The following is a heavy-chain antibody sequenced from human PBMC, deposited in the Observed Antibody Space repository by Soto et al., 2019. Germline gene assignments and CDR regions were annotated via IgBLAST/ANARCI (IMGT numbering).Heavy chain of an antibody. D-gene: IGHD6-19*01. V-gene: IGHV1-69*13. J-gene: IGHJ4*02. CDR3: ARPKGTYSSGYYYFDY. CDR2: IIPLFGTA. CDR1: GGTFSTYA. Sequence: ASVKVSCKTSGGTFSTYAIYWVRQAPGQGLEWMGAIIPLFGTADYAQKFQGRVTITADESTSTAYMELSSLRSEDTAVYYCARPKGTYSSGYYYFDYWGQGTLVTVSS.